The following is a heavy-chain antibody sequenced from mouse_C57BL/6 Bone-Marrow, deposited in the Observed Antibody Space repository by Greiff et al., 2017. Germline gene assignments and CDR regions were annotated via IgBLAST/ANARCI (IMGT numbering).Heavy chain of an antibody. D-gene: IGHD1-1*01. CDR2: IYPSDSET. J-gene: IGHJ3*01. V-gene: IGHV1-61*01. CDR1: GYTFTSYW. Sequence: VQLQQPGAELVRPGSSVKLSCKASGYTFTSYWMAWVKQRPGQGLEWIGNIYPSDSETHYNQKFKDKATLTADKSSSTAYMQLSSLTYEDSAVYYCARPDYYSWFAYWGQGTLVTVSA. CDR3: ARPDYYSWFAY.